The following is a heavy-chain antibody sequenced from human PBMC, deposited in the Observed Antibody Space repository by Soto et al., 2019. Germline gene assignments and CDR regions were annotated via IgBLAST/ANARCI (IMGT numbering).Heavy chain of an antibody. V-gene: IGHV1-46*01. J-gene: IGHJ4*02. CDR3: ARARPAKLYSSSWYTTSGPFDY. D-gene: IGHD6-13*01. Sequence: ASVKVSCKASGYTFTSYYMHWVRQAPGQGLEWMGIINPSGGSTSYAQKFQGRVTMTRDTSTSTVYMELSSLRSEDTAVYYCARARPAKLYSSSWYTTSGPFDYWGRGTLVTFSS. CDR2: INPSGGST. CDR1: GYTFTSYY.